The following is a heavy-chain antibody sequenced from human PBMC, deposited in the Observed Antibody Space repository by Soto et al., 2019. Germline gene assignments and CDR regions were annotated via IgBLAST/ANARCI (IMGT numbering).Heavy chain of an antibody. CDR3: ARARVLWFGELLTVDWFDP. J-gene: IGHJ5*02. D-gene: IGHD3-10*01. CDR1: GGSISSGGYH. Sequence: QVQLQESGPGLVKPSQTLSLTCTVSGGSISSGGYHWSWIRQHPGKGLEWIGNIYYSGSTYYNPSLRRRVTISVDTSKSQFSLNLTSVTAADTAVYYCARARVLWFGELLTVDWFDPWGQGTVVTVSS. CDR2: IYYSGST. V-gene: IGHV4-31*03.